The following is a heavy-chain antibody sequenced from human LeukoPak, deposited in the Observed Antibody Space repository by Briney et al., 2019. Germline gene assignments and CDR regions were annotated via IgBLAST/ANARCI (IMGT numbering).Heavy chain of an antibody. Sequence: SETLSLTCTVSGGSISSYYWSWIRQPPGKGLEWIGYIYYSGSTNYNPSLKSRVTISVDTSKNQFSLKLSSVTAADTAVYYCARGSTVTNSYDWGQGTLVTVSS. D-gene: IGHD4-11*01. J-gene: IGHJ4*02. CDR2: IYYSGST. CDR1: GGSISSYY. V-gene: IGHV4-59*01. CDR3: ARGSTVTNSYD.